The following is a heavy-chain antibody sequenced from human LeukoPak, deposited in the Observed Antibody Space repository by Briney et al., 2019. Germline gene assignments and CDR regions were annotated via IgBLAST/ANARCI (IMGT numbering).Heavy chain of an antibody. D-gene: IGHD6-13*01. Sequence: PSETLSLTCTVSGGSISSSSYYWGWIRQPPGKGLEWIGSIYYSGSTYYNPSLKSRVTISVDTSKNQFSLKLSSVTAADTAVYYCARHVSRSSYSSSWFDAFDIWGQGTMVTVSS. CDR1: GGSISSSSYY. CDR3: ARHVSRSSYSSSWFDAFDI. V-gene: IGHV4-39*01. J-gene: IGHJ3*02. CDR2: IYYSGST.